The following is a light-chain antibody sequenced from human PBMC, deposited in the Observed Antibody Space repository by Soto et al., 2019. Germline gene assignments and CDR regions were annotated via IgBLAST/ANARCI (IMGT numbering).Light chain of an antibody. CDR2: AAS. V-gene: IGKV1-9*01. J-gene: IGKJ1*01. CDR3: QQLNTYPVT. CDR1: QGISSY. Sequence: DIQLTQSPSFLSASVGDRVTITCRTSQGISSYLAWYQQKPGKAPKLLIYAASTLHSGVPSRFSGSGSGTEFTITISSLQPEDFATYYCQQLNTYPVTCGQGTQVEIK.